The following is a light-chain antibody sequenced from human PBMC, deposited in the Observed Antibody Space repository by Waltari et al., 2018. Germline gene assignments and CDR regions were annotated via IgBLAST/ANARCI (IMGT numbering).Light chain of an antibody. Sequence: DVVMTQSPLSLPVTLGQPASIPCRSSQSLVQSDGKTYLNWFQQRPGQSPRLLIYKVSIRDSGVPSRFSGSWSGTNITLKISMVAADDVGVYYCMQSTHWRTFGGGTRVEIK. CDR3: MQSTHWRT. CDR2: KVS. CDR1: QSLVQSDGKTY. V-gene: IGKV2-30*02. J-gene: IGKJ4*01.